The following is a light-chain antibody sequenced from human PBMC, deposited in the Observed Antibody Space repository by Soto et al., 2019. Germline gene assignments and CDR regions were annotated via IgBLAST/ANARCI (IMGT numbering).Light chain of an antibody. J-gene: IGLJ1*01. Sequence: QSVLTQPPSASGTPGQRVTISCSGSSSNIGSNYVYWYQQLPRTAPKLLIYRNNQRPSGVPDRFSGSKSGTSASLAISGLRSEDEADYYCAAWDDSLSGHYVFGTGTNVTVL. V-gene: IGLV1-47*01. CDR1: SSNIGSNY. CDR3: AAWDDSLSGHYV. CDR2: RNN.